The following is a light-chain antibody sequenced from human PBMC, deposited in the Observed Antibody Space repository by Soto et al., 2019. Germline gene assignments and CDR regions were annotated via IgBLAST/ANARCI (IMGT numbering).Light chain of an antibody. Sequence: EIVVTQSPAILSVSPGERVTLSCSASQNVVTNLAWYQQRLGQAPRLLIYGASARATGVPARFSGSGSGTEFFLTISSLQSEDFAVYYCQHYNNWLGTFGGGTKVEIK. CDR2: GAS. CDR3: QHYNNWLGT. CDR1: QNVVTN. J-gene: IGKJ4*01. V-gene: IGKV3-15*01.